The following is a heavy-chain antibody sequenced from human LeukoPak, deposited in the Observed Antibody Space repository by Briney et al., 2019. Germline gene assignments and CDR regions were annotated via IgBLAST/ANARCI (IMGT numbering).Heavy chain of an antibody. CDR3: ARGPPYCSSTSCTHQNYYYMDV. CDR1: GYTFTGYY. CDR2: INPNSGNT. J-gene: IGHJ6*03. D-gene: IGHD2-2*01. Sequence: GASVKVSCKASGYTFTGYYMHWVRQAPGQGLEWMGWINPNSGNTGYAQKFQGRVTITRNTSISTAYMELSSLRSEDTAVYYCARGPPYCSSTSCTHQNYYYMDVWGKGTTVTVSS. V-gene: IGHV1-8*03.